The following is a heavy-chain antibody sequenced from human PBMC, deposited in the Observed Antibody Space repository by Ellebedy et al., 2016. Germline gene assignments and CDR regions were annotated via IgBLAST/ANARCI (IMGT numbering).Heavy chain of an antibody. CDR3: ARDRAASGSFYDY. Sequence: GESLKISCAASGFTFSSYSLNWVRQAPGKGLEWVSGISANGGRTYYADSVKGRFTMSRDNSQNTVYLQMNSLGAEDTAVYYCARDRAASGSFYDYWGQGTLVTVSS. V-gene: IGHV3-23*01. D-gene: IGHD1-26*01. CDR1: GFTFSSYS. CDR2: ISANGGRT. J-gene: IGHJ4*02.